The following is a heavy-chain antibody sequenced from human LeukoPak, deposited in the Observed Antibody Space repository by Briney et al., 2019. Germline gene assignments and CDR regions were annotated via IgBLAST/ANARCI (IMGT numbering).Heavy chain of an antibody. J-gene: IGHJ4*02. Sequence: ASVKVSCKASGYIFSDCYMHWVRQAPGQGLEWLGWINPKSGAADYAQQFRGRVTMTRDTSTNTDYMEMKRVTSDDTAVYYCARGAEAETSPLDFWGRGTLVIVS. V-gene: IGHV1-2*02. CDR2: INPKSGAA. CDR1: GYIFSDCY. CDR3: ARGAEAETSPLDF. D-gene: IGHD6-13*01.